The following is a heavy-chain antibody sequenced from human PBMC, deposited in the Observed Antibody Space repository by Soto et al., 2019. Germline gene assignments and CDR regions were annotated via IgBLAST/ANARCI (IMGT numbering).Heavy chain of an antibody. Sequence: QVQLVESGGGLVKPGGSLRLSCAAPGFTFSDYYMSWIRQAPGKGLEWVSYISSSSSYTNYADSVKGRFTISRDNAKNSLYLQMNSLRAEDTAVYYCAREGYYGSGSYPSVWGQGTTVTVSS. CDR2: ISSSSSYT. J-gene: IGHJ6*02. D-gene: IGHD3-10*01. CDR3: AREGYYGSGSYPSV. CDR1: GFTFSDYY. V-gene: IGHV3-11*05.